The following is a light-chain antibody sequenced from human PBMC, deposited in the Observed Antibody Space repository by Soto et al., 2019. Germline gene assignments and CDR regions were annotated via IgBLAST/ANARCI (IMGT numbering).Light chain of an antibody. V-gene: IGKV3-20*01. CDR2: SAA. Sequence: GDIATPYWRSSGSRGGNCLAWYYQQHGQTPRLLIHSAATRAPGIPDRFCGSGSGTAYTLTISRLVPEDFAVNYCRQYGSLPPWTFGQGTKVAIK. CDR3: RQYGSLPPWT. CDR1: GSRGGNC. J-gene: IGKJ1*01.